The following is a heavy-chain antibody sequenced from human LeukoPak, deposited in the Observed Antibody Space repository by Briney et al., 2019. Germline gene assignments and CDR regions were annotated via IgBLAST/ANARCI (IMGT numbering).Heavy chain of an antibody. Sequence: PGGSLRLSCVVSGFTFSSYAMHWVRQAPGKGLEYVSAISSNGGSTYYANSVKGRFTISRGNSKNTLYLQMGSLSVEDMAVYYCARASSGWYGYWGQGTLVTVSS. CDR1: GFTFSSYA. V-gene: IGHV3-64*01. J-gene: IGHJ4*02. D-gene: IGHD6-19*01. CDR3: ARASSGWYGY. CDR2: ISSNGGST.